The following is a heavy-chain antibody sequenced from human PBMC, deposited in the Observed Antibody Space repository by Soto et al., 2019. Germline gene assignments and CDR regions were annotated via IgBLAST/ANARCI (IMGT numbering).Heavy chain of an antibody. CDR3: ARDRYGVPRGDYFDS. CDR1: GGSISSGAHY. J-gene: IGHJ4*02. D-gene: IGHD4-17*01. Sequence: QVQLQESGPGLVKPSQTLSLTCTVSGGSISSGAHYWSWFRQLPGKGLEWIGNIYYSGSNYYNPSLKSRVTISVDTSNNQFSLNLSSVTAADTAIYYCARDRYGVPRGDYFDSWGQGILVTVSS. CDR2: IYYSGSN. V-gene: IGHV4-31*03.